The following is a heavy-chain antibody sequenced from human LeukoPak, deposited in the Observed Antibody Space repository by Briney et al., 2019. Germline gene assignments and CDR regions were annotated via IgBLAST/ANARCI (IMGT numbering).Heavy chain of an antibody. CDR3: AKFGQLGYCSSTSCYAPYFDY. CDR1: GFTFSSYA. V-gene: IGHV3-30*04. D-gene: IGHD2-2*01. CDR2: ISYRGSNK. Sequence: GRSLRLSCAASGFTFSSYAMHWVRQAPGKGLEWVAVISYRGSNKYYTDSVKGRFTISRDNSKNTLYLQMNSLRAEDTAVYYCAKFGQLGYCSSTSCYAPYFDYWGQGTLVTVSS. J-gene: IGHJ4*02.